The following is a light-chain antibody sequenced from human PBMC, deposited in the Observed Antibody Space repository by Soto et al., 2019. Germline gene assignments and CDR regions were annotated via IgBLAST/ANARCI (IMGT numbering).Light chain of an antibody. J-gene: IGLJ2*01. CDR2: DVS. CDR3: NSYASSSTRVV. V-gene: IGLV2-14*01. Sequence: QSALTQPASVSGSPGQSITISCSGSSSDVGGHNYVSWYQQYPGKAPKLLIYDVSNRLSGVSDRFSGSKSGNTASLTISGLQDEDEADYYCNSYASSSTRVVFGGGTKVTVL. CDR1: SSDVGGHNY.